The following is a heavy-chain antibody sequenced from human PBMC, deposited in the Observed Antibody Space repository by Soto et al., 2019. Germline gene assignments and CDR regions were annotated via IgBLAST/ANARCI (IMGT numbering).Heavy chain of an antibody. Sequence: GGSLRLSCAASGFTFSAYVMSWVRQAPGKGLEWVSSISARGGSTYYADSVKGRFTISRDNSNSTLYLQMNGLRAEDTALYYCARVCLESRVTVWIVHWGQGALVTGSS. V-gene: IGHV3-23*01. CDR2: ISARGGST. D-gene: IGHD3-16*01. J-gene: IGHJ4*02. CDR1: GFTFSAYV. CDR3: ARVCLESRVTVWIVH.